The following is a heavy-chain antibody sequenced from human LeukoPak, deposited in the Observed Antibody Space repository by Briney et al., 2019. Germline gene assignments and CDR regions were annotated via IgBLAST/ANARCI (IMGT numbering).Heavy chain of an antibody. V-gene: IGHV4-59*01. CDR1: GGSISTYY. Sequence: SETLSLTCTVSGGSISTYYWYWIRQPPGKGLEWIGYIYYSGSTNYNPSLKSRVTISVDTSKNQFSLKLSSVTAADTAVYYCARFLRGDASFDYWGQGTLVTVSS. CDR2: IYYSGST. D-gene: IGHD3-10*01. CDR3: ARFLRGDASFDY. J-gene: IGHJ4*02.